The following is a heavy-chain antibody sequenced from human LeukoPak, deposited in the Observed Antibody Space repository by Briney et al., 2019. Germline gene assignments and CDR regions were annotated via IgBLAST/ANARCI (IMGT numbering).Heavy chain of an antibody. CDR3: ARHVRELSTLGWFDP. Sequence: SETLSLTCTVSGGSISSGSYYWSWIRQPPGKGLEWIGSIYYSGSTYYNPSLKSRVTISVDTSKNQFSLKLSSVTAADTAVYYCARHVRELSTLGWFDPWGQGTLVTVSS. CDR1: GGSISSGSYY. V-gene: IGHV4-39*01. CDR2: IYYSGST. D-gene: IGHD3-16*02. J-gene: IGHJ5*02.